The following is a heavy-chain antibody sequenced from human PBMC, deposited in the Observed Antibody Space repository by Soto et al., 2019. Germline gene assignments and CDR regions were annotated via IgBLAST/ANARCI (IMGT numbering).Heavy chain of an antibody. CDR1: GGSISSGGYS. Sequence: QLQLQESGSGLVKPSQTLSLTCAVSGGSISSGGYSWSWIRQPPGKGLEWIGYIYHSGSTYYNPSLKIRVTRSVDRSNNQFSLKLSSETAAYTAVYYWSAGGGLPRYYWGQGTLVTVSS. V-gene: IGHV4-30-2*01. CDR3: SAGGGLPRYY. J-gene: IGHJ4*02. D-gene: IGHD5-12*01. CDR2: IYHSGST.